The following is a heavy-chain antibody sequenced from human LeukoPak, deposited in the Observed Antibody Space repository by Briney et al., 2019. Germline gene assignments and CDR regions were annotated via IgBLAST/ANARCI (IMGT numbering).Heavy chain of an antibody. CDR2: INHSGST. CDR1: GGSFSGYY. CDR3: ARASILGYCSGGSCRYYFDY. Sequence: SETLSLTCAVYGGSFSGYYWSWIRQPPGKGLEWIGEINHSGSTNYNPSLKSRVTISVDTSKNQFSLKLSSVTAADTAAYYCARASILGYCSGGSCRYYFDYWGQGTLVTVSS. J-gene: IGHJ4*02. V-gene: IGHV4-34*01. D-gene: IGHD2-15*01.